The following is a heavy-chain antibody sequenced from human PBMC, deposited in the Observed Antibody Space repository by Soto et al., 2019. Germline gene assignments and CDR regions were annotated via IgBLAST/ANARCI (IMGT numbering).Heavy chain of an antibody. CDR3: ARDGLGYCSGGSCYDY. CDR2: IYYSGST. CDR1: GGSISSGGYY. V-gene: IGHV4-31*03. J-gene: IGHJ4*02. D-gene: IGHD2-15*01. Sequence: QVQLQESGPGLVKPSQTLSLTCTVSGGSISSGGYYWSWIRQHPGKGLEWIGYIYYSGSTFYNPSLNSRVTISVDTSKNQFSLKLSSVTAADTAVYYCARDGLGYCSGGSCYDYWGQGTLVTVSS.